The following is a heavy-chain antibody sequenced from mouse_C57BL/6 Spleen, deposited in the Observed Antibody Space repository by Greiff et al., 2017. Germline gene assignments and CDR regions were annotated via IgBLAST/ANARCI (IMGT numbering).Heavy chain of an antibody. V-gene: IGHV1-42*01. CDR3: ARDEKFAY. Sequence: EVQLQQSGPELVKPGASVKISCKASGYSFTGYYMNWVKQSPEKSLEWIGEINPSTGGTTYNQKFKAKATLTVDKSSSTAYMQLKSLTSEDSAVYYCARDEKFAYWGQGTLVTVSA. J-gene: IGHJ3*01. CDR2: INPSTGGT. CDR1: GYSFTGYY.